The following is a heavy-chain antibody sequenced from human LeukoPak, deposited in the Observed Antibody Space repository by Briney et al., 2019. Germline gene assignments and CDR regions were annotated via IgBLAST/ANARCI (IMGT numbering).Heavy chain of an antibody. CDR1: GFTFSDAW. CDR3: AKEWSGYYGMDV. D-gene: IGHD2-15*01. CDR2: IKSKTDGGTT. J-gene: IGHJ6*02. V-gene: IGHV3-15*01. Sequence: GGSLRLSWAASGFTFSDAWTSWVRQAPGKGLEWVGRIKSKTDGGTTDYAAPVKGRFTISRDDSRNTLYLQMNGLKTEDTAVYYCAKEWSGYYGMDVWGQGTTVTVSS.